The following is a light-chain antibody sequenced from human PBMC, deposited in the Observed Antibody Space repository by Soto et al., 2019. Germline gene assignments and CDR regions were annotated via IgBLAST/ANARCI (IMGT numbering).Light chain of an antibody. CDR2: DAS. J-gene: IGKJ1*01. V-gene: IGKV3-11*01. CDR3: QQRCT. Sequence: EIVLTQSPATLSLSPGERATLSCRASQSVSSYLAWYQQKPGQAPRLHIYDASNRATGIPARFSGSGSGTDFTLTISSLEPEDFAVYYCQQRCTFGQGTKVEIK. CDR1: QSVSSY.